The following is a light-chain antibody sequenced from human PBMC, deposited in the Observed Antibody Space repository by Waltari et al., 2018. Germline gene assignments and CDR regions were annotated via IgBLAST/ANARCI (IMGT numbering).Light chain of an antibody. Sequence: QSALPQPASVSGSPGQSITISCTGTSSDVGHYNLVPWYQQYPGKAPKVMIYDDNRRPSGVSDRFSGSKSGNTASLTISGVQAEDDADYYCCSYAGSYTWVFGGGTKLTVL. CDR2: DDN. CDR1: SSDVGHYNL. V-gene: IGLV2-23*01. J-gene: IGLJ3*02. CDR3: CSYAGSYTWV.